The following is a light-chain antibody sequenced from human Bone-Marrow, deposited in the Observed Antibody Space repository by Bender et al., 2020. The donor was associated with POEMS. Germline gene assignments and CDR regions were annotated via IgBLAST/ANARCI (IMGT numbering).Light chain of an antibody. CDR2: NSD. CDR3: VAWDDTLNGWV. CDR1: APHRRTTP. V-gene: IGLV1-44*01. Sequence: QSVLTQPPSSSATPGPGVTNSCSRSAPHRRTTPINWYQPPPGTAPKPIIYNSDQRPSGVPDRFSGSMSGTSASLAIGGLHSEDEADYYCVAWDDTLNGWVFGGGTKLTVL. J-gene: IGLJ2*01.